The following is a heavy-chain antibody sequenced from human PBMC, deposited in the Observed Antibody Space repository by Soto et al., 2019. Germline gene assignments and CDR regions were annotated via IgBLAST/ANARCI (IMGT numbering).Heavy chain of an antibody. V-gene: IGHV3-23*01. Sequence: GSLRLSCAASGFTFSSYAMSWVRQAPGKGLEWVSAISGSGGSTYYADSVKGRFTISRDNSKNTLYLQMNSLRAEDTAVYYCARLTEAVTTFVYWGQGTPVTVSS. CDR2: ISGSGGST. CDR3: ARLTEAVTTFVY. CDR1: GFTFSSYA. D-gene: IGHD1-1*01. J-gene: IGHJ4*02.